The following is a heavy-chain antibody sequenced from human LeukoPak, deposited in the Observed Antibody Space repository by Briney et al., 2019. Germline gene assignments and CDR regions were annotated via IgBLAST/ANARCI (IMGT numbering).Heavy chain of an antibody. Sequence: GGSLRLSCAASGFTFSSYDMHWVRQAPGKGLDWVSAIGTAGDTYYPGSVKGRFTISRENAKNSLYLQMNSLRAGDTAVYYCARSARQGAAAGALDYWGQGTLVTVSS. V-gene: IGHV3-13*01. CDR3: ARSARQGAAAGALDY. CDR2: IGTAGDT. CDR1: GFTFSSYD. D-gene: IGHD6-13*01. J-gene: IGHJ4*02.